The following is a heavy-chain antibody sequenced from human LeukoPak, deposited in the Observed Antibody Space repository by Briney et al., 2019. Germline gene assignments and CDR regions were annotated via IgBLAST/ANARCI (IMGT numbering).Heavy chain of an antibody. D-gene: IGHD6-13*01. V-gene: IGHV4-34*12. Sequence: PSETLSLTCAVHGYSLTNHYWIWIREPPGKGLEGIAEVLHTGGTNYNPSFKSRVTISVDTSKNQFFLNLTSVTAADTAVYYCARGPAAVHPWGQGILVTVSS. CDR1: GYSLTNHY. J-gene: IGHJ5*02. CDR3: ARGPAAVHP. CDR2: VLHTGGT.